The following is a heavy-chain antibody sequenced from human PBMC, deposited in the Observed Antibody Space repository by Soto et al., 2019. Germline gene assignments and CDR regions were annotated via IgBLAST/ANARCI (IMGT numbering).Heavy chain of an antibody. Sequence: QVQLVQSGAEVRKPGSSVKVSCKASGVTFSSYTISWVRQAPGQGLEWMGRIIPVLGVANYAPKFQGRLTIIADVPTSTVYMDLSSLRSEATAMYYARWLINGHTDVSDFWGQGTFITVSS. CDR3: RWLINGHTDVSDF. CDR2: IIPVLGVA. CDR1: GVTFSSYT. D-gene: IGHD2-8*02. V-gene: IGHV1-69*02. J-gene: IGHJ3*01.